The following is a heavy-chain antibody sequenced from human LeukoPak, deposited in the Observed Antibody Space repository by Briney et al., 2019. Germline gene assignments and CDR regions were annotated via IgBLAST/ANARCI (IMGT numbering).Heavy chain of an antibody. V-gene: IGHV5-51*01. Sequence: GESLKISCKNSGYSFTTYWIGWVRQMPGKGLEWMGIIYPDDSDPRYRTSFQGQVTISADKSISTAYLQWSGLKASDTAMYYCARQPTTVTTRDAFDIWGQGTMVTVSS. J-gene: IGHJ3*02. CDR3: ARQPTTVTTRDAFDI. CDR1: GYSFTTYW. D-gene: IGHD4-17*01. CDR2: IYPDDSDP.